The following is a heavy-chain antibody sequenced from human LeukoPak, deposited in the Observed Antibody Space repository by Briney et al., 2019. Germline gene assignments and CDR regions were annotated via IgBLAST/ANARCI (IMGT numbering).Heavy chain of an antibody. CDR2: INSGGGST. J-gene: IGHJ6*02. D-gene: IGHD2-8*01. CDR3: AKVRGTPYCTNGVCSPYYYYAMEV. Sequence: GGSLRLSCAASGFTFSSSAMSWVRQASGKGLEWVSDINSGGGSTYYTDSVKGRFTISRDNSKNTLYLQMNSLRAEDTAVFYCAKVRGTPYCTNGVCSPYYYYAMEVWGQGTTVTVSS. V-gene: IGHV3-23*01. CDR1: GFTFSSSA.